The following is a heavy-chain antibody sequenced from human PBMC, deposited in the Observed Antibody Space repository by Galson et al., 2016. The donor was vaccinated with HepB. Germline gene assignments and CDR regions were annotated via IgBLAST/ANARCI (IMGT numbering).Heavy chain of an antibody. J-gene: IGHJ3*02. CDR3: ARAYMVRGLFDAFDI. CDR1: GDSVSSNSAA. D-gene: IGHD3-10*01. Sequence: CAISGDSVSSNSAAWNWIRQSPSRGLEWLGRTYYMSKCYNNYAVSVKSRITINPDTSENQFSLKLTSVTAADTAIYYCARAYMVRGLFDAFDIWGQGTMVTVSS. CDR2: TYYMSKCYN. V-gene: IGHV6-1*01.